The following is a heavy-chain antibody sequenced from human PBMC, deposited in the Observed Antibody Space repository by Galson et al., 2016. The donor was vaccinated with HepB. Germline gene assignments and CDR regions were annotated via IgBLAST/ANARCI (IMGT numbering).Heavy chain of an antibody. CDR2: IHNDGETT. CDR3: AKQRGGAMGNYCFDY. CDR1: GFTFSGYA. V-gene: IGHV3-23*01. Sequence: SLRLSCAASGFTFSGYAMSWVRQAPGKGLQWISLIHNDGETTYYADSVKGRFTVSRDNSKNTLYLQMNSLRAEDTAVYYCAKQRGGAMGNYCFDYWGQGTIVTVSS. J-gene: IGHJ4*02. D-gene: IGHD5-18*01.